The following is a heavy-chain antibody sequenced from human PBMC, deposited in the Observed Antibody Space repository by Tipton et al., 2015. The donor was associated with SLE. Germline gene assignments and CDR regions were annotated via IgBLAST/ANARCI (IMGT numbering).Heavy chain of an antibody. Sequence: TLSLTCTVSGGSISGHFWSWIRQPPGKGLEWIGYIYYIGSTNYNPSLKSRVTISVDTSKNQFSLKLSSVTAADTAVYYCAREGDCGGDCYGAFDVWGQGTMVTVSS. V-gene: IGHV4-59*11. CDR3: AREGDCGGDCYGAFDV. CDR2: IYYIGST. CDR1: GGSISGHF. J-gene: IGHJ3*01. D-gene: IGHD2-21*02.